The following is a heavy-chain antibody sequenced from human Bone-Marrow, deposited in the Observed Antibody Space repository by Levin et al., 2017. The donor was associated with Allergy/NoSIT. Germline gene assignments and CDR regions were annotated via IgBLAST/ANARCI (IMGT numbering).Heavy chain of an antibody. CDR1: GGYISSYY. D-gene: IGHD3-16*01. J-gene: IGHJ1*01. CDR3: AGGVGTTHFQH. V-gene: IGHV4-59*01. CDR2: IYHSGST. Sequence: ASETLSLTCSVSGGYISSYYWSRIRQPPGKGLEWIAYIYHSGSTNYNPSLKSRVTISVDRSKKQFSLKLNSVTAADTAVYYCAGGVGTTHFQHWGQGTLVTVSS.